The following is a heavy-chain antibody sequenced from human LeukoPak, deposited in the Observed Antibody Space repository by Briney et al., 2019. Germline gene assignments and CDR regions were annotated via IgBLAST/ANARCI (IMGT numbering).Heavy chain of an antibody. CDR2: IYSGGST. D-gene: IGHD1-26*01. Sequence: GGSLRLSCAASGFTFSSYGIHWVRQAPGKGLEWVSLIYSGGSTYYADSAKGRFTISRDNSKNTLYLQMNSLRAEDTAVYYCARDLRGSARSRGAFDIWGQGTMVTVSS. J-gene: IGHJ3*02. CDR3: ARDLRGSARSRGAFDI. CDR1: GFTFSSYG. V-gene: IGHV3-NL1*01.